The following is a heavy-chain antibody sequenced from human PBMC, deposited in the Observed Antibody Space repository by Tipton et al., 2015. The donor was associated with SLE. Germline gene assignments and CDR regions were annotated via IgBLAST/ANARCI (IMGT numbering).Heavy chain of an antibody. CDR2: ISSGGTII. D-gene: IGHD3-22*01. CDR3: ARDSGYYDSSEYYYSDH. J-gene: IGHJ4*02. CDR1: GFTFSDYY. Sequence: SLRLSCAASGFTFSDYYMSWIRQAPGKGLEWISYISSGGTIIYYADSVKGRFTISRDNAKNSLSLQMNSLRADDTAVYYCARDSGYYDSSEYYYSDHWGRGTLVTVSS. V-gene: IGHV3-11*01.